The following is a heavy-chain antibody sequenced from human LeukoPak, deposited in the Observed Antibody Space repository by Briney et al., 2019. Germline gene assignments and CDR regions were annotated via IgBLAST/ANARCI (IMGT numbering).Heavy chain of an antibody. CDR3: AMIKEG. D-gene: IGHD3-22*01. J-gene: IGHJ4*02. CDR2: INSDGRTT. CDR1: GFTFSNNW. V-gene: IGHV3-74*01. Sequence: GGSLRLSCAASGFTFSNNWMHWVRQAPGKGLVWVSRINSDGRTTTYADSVKGRFTVSRDNAKNTLYLQMNSLRAEDTAVYYCAMIKEGWGQGTLVTVSS.